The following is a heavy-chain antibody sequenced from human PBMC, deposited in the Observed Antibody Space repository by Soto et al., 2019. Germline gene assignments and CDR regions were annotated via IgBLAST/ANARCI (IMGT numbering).Heavy chain of an antibody. CDR2: TYYRSKWYN. CDR1: GDSVSSNSAA. D-gene: IGHD3-22*01. CDR3: ARDTPDYYDSSGYYVLDY. Sequence: PSQTLSLTCAISGDSVSSNSAAWNWIRQSPSRGLEWLGRTYYRSKWYNDYAVSVKSRITINPDTSKNQFSLQLNSVTPEDTAVYYCARDTPDYYDSSGYYVLDYWGKGTLVTVSS. V-gene: IGHV6-1*01. J-gene: IGHJ4*02.